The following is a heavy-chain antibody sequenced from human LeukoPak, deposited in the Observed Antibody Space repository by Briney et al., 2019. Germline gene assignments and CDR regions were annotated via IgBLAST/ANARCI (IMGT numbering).Heavy chain of an antibody. CDR3: ARDQGYYDSSAYNWFDP. J-gene: IGHJ5*02. CDR1: GYTFAGYY. D-gene: IGHD3-22*01. V-gene: IGHV1-2*02. Sequence: GASVKVSCKASGYTFAGYYMHWVRQAPGQGLEWMGWINPNSGGTNYAQKLQGRVTMTTDTSTSTAYMELRSLRSDDTAVYYCARDQGYYDSSAYNWFDPWGQGTLVTVSS. CDR2: INPNSGGT.